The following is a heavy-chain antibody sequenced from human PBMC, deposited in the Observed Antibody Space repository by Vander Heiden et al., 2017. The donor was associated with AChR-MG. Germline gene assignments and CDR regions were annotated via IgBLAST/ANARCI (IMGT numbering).Heavy chain of an antibody. D-gene: IGHD1-26*01. CDR2: IKKDGSEI. CDR3: GGQDV. J-gene: IGHJ6*02. V-gene: IGHV3-7*03. Sequence: EVQVVESGGGLVQPGGSLRLSCAFSGFTFSTYWMNWVRQAPGKGLEWVANIKKDGSEIKYVDSVKGRFTISRDNAKNSLSLEMNSLRAEDTAVYYCGGQDVWGQGTTVTVSS. CDR1: GFTFSTYW.